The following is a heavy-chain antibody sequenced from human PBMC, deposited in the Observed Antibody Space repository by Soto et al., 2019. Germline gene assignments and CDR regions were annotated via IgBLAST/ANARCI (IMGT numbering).Heavy chain of an antibody. CDR3: ARGRLYYDILTGYPAGAFDI. CDR2: INHGGST. Sequence: SETLSLTCAVYGGSFSGYYWSWIRQPPGKGLEWMGEINHGGSTNYNPSLKRRGTISVDTSKNQFSLKLSSVTAADTAVYYCARGRLYYDILTGYPAGAFDIWGQGTPVTVSS. V-gene: IGHV4-34*01. D-gene: IGHD3-9*01. J-gene: IGHJ3*02. CDR1: GGSFSGYY.